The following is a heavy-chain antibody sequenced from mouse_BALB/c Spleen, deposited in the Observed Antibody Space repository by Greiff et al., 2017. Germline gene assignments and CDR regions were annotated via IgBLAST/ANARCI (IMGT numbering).Heavy chain of an antibody. CDR1: GYAFSSYW. Sequence: VQLVESGAELVRPGSSVKISCKASGYAFSSYWMNWVKQRPGQGLEWIGQIYPGAGDTNYNGKFKGKATLTADKSSSTAYMQLSSLTSKDSAVYFCARVGRLYYLDYWGQGTTLTVSS. D-gene: IGHD4-1*01. J-gene: IGHJ2*01. CDR3: ARVGRLYYLDY. V-gene: IGHV1-80*01. CDR2: IYPGAGDT.